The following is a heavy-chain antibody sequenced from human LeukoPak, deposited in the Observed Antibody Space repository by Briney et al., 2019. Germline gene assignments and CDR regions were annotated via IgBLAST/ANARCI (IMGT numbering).Heavy chain of an antibody. J-gene: IGHJ4*02. CDR2: MYYNGAI. D-gene: IGHD3-16*02. Sequence: SETLSLTCTVSGASVGSSSYYWGWIRQTPERGLEWIVSMYYNGAIYYNPSLKSRVSISTDKAKNLLSLKLSSVTAADTAVYYCASHYIWGSYRYIDNWGQGTLVTVSS. CDR3: ASHYIWGSYRYIDN. V-gene: IGHV4-39*02. CDR1: GASVGSSSYY.